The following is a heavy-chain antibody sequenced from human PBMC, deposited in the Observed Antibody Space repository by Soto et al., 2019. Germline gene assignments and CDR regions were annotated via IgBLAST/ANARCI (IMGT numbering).Heavy chain of an antibody. CDR1: GFTFSSYW. V-gene: IGHV3-7*01. CDR3: AREGYAIVVVVAAYMDV. D-gene: IGHD2-15*01. J-gene: IGHJ6*03. CDR2: IKQDGSEK. Sequence: EVQLVESGGGLVQPGGSLRLSCAASGFTFSSYWMSWVRQAPGKGLEWVANIKQDGSEKYYVDSVKGRFTISRDNAKNSLYLQMNSLRAEDTAVYYCAREGYAIVVVVAAYMDVWGKGTTVTVSS.